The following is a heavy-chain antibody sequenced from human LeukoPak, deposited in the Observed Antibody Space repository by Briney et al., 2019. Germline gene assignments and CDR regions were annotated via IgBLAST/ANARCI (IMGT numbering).Heavy chain of an antibody. D-gene: IGHD5-18*01. J-gene: IGHJ4*02. CDR2: MSYDGFNK. V-gene: IGHV3-30*18. CDR1: GFTFSSYA. CDR3: AKTKGYSYGYYFDY. Sequence: GGSLRLSCAASGFTFSSYAMHWVRQSLGKGLEWVAVMSYDGFNKYYADSVKGRFTISRDNSKNTLYLQMNSLRAEDTAVYYCAKTKGYSYGYYFDYWGQGTLATVSS.